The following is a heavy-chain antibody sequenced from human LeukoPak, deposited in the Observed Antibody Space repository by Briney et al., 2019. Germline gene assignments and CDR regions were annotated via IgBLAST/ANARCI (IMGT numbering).Heavy chain of an antibody. D-gene: IGHD6-19*01. CDR1: GGSISSYY. J-gene: IGHJ6*02. CDR2: IYYSGST. V-gene: IGHV4-59*08. Sequence: PSETLSLTCTVSGGSISSYYWSWIRQPPGKGLEWIGYIYYSGSTNYNPSLKSRVTISVDTSKNQFSLKLSSVTAADTAVYYCARGIAYSSGPPPYYYYYYGMDVWGQGTTVTVSS. CDR3: ARGIAYSSGPPPYYYYYYGMDV.